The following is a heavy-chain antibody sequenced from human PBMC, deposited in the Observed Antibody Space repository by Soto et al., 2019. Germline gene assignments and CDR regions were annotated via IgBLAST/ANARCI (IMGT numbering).Heavy chain of an antibody. J-gene: IGHJ4*02. CDR3: ARDRKDYPAF. D-gene: IGHD4-17*01. CDR1: Y. V-gene: IGHV4-38-2*02. Sequence: YWRWIRQRPGKGLEWIASIYYTGSTYYNPSLESRLSISIDRSKNQFSLELRSVTAADTAVYYCARDRKDYPAFWGKRTRVTVS. CDR2: IYYTGST.